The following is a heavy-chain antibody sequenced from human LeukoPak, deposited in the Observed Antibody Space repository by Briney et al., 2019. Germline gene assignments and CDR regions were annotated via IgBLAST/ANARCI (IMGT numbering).Heavy chain of an antibody. CDR2: IYYSGST. Sequence: SETLSLTCTVPGGSISSYYWSWIRQPPGKGLEWIGYIYYSGSTNYNPSLKSRVTISVDTSKNQFSLKLSSVTAADTAVYYCARLAFEAPARPALGAFDIWGQGTMVTVSS. V-gene: IGHV4-59*01. CDR3: ARLAFEAPARPALGAFDI. D-gene: IGHD1-14*01. CDR1: GGSISSYY. J-gene: IGHJ3*02.